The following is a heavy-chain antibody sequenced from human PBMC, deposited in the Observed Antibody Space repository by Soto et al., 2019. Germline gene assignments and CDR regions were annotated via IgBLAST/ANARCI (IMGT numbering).Heavy chain of an antibody. CDR2: IYHSGST. Sequence: SETLSLTCAVSGYSISSGYYWGWIRQPPGKGLEWIGSIYHSGSTYYNPSLKSRVTISVDTSKNQFSLKLSSVTAADTAVYYCASATGGGMIVVVTFDYWGQGTLVTVSS. V-gene: IGHV4-38-2*01. CDR3: ASATGGGMIVVVTFDY. D-gene: IGHD3-22*01. CDR1: GYSISSGYY. J-gene: IGHJ4*02.